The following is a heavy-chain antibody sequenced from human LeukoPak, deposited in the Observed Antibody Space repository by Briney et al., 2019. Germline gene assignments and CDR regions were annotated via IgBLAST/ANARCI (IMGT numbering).Heavy chain of an antibody. CDR3: ARLAPIRTMIVVVIFDY. D-gene: IGHD3-22*01. J-gene: IGHJ4*02. CDR1: GYSISSGYY. V-gene: IGHV4-38-2*02. Sequence: PSETLSLTCTVSGYSISSGYYWGWIRPPPGKGLEWIGSIYHSGSTYYNPSLKSRVTISVDTSKNQFSLKLSSVTAADTAVYYCARLAPIRTMIVVVIFDYWGQGTLVTVSS. CDR2: IYHSGST.